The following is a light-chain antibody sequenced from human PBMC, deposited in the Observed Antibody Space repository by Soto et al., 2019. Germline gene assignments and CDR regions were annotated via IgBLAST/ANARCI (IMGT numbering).Light chain of an antibody. CDR1: QGISSY. Sequence: DIQLTQSPSFLSASVGDRVTITCRASQGISSYLAWYQQKPGKDPNLLIYAASTLQSVVPSRFSGSGSGTEFTLTISSLQPEDFATYYYQQLNSYPRTFGQGTKVEIK. V-gene: IGKV1-9*01. J-gene: IGKJ1*01. CDR3: QQLNSYPRT. CDR2: AAS.